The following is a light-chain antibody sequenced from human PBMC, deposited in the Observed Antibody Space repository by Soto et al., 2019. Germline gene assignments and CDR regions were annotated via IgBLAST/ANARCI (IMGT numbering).Light chain of an antibody. CDR3: QQYGSSPRT. CDR1: QSVSSSY. Sequence: EIVLTQSPGTLSLSPGERATLSCRASQSVSSSYLAWYQQKPGQAPRLLIYRTSNRATGIPDRFSGSGSGTDFTLTISRLEPEDFAVYYCQQYGSSPRTFGQGTKVDNK. J-gene: IGKJ1*01. CDR2: RTS. V-gene: IGKV3-20*01.